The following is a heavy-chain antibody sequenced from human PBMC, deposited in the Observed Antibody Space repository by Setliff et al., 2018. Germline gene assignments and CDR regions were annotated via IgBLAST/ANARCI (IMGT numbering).Heavy chain of an antibody. J-gene: IGHJ4*02. Sequence: RLSCVATGFSFRNCWASWVRQAPGKGPEWLASINPGGSEKYYVDSARGRFTISRDNARNSLSLQMNSLRSDDTAVYYCLGAGTCSYWGQGTRVTVSS. CDR1: GFSFRNCW. CDR2: INPGGSEK. V-gene: IGHV3-7*01. D-gene: IGHD2-21*01. CDR3: LGAGTCSY.